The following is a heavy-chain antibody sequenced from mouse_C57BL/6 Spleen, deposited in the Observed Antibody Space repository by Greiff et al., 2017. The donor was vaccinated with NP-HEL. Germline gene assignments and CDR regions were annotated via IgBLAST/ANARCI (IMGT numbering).Heavy chain of an antibody. J-gene: IGHJ4*01. D-gene: IGHD2-4*01. CDR3: ARDYDYEFAMDY. CDR2: IDPSDSET. Sequence: QVQLQQSGAELVRPGSSVKLSCKASGYTFTSYWMHWVKQRPIQGLEWIGNIDPSDSETHYNQKFKDKATLTVDKSSSTAYMQLSSLTSEDSAVYYCARDYDYEFAMDYWGQGTSVTVSS. V-gene: IGHV1-52*01. CDR1: GYTFTSYW.